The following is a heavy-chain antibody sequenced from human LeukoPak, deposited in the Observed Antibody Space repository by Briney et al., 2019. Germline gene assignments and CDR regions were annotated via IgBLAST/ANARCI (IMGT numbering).Heavy chain of an antibody. CDR1: GFTFSSYG. CDR3: AKGVSSWYPPHFDY. CDR2: ISYDGNNK. V-gene: IGHV3-30*18. J-gene: IGHJ4*02. D-gene: IGHD6-13*01. Sequence: PGGSLRLSCAASGFTFSSYGMHWVRKAPGKGLEWVAVISYDGNNKYYAESVKGRFTISRDNPKNTLYLQMNSLRAEDTAVYYCAKGVSSWYPPHFDYWGQGTLITVSS.